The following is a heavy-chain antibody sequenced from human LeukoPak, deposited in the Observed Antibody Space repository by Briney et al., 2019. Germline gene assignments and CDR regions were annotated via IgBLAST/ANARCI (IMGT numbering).Heavy chain of an antibody. V-gene: IGHV1-69*13. CDR2: SIPIFGTA. CDR1: GGTFSSYA. D-gene: IGHD3-22*01. J-gene: IGHJ4*02. CDR3: ARDQKRSSGYYDY. Sequence: AASVKVSCKASGGTFSSYAIRWVRQAPGQGLEWMGGSIPIFGTAIYEQKFQGRVTITADESKSTAYLELSSVTYEDTAVYYCARDQKRSSGYYDYSGQGTLVTVSS.